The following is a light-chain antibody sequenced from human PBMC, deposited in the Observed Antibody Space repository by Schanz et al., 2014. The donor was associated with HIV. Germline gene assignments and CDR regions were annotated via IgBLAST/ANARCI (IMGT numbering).Light chain of an antibody. Sequence: DIQMTQSPSTLSAFVGDRVTITCRASQSIGNSLAWYQLKPGRAPKLLIYAASTLVSGVPLKFSGTGSGTEFTLTISSLQPEDFTTYYCQHYNSFSSTFGQGTNLEIK. V-gene: IGKV1-5*03. J-gene: IGKJ2*01. CDR3: QHYNSFSST. CDR1: QSIGNS. CDR2: AAS.